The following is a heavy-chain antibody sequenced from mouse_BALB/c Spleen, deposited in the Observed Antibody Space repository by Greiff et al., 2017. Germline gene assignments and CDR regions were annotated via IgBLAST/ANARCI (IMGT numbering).Heavy chain of an antibody. J-gene: IGHJ4*01. CDR2: ISYDGSN. D-gene: IGHD1-2*01. V-gene: IGHV3-6*02. CDR3: ARALDGLYAMDY. Sequence: VQLQQSGPGLVKPSQSLSLTCSVTGYSITSGYSWNWIRQFPGNKLEWMGYISYDGSNNYNPSLKNRISITRDTSKNQFFLKLNSVTTEDTATYYCARALDGLYAMDYWGQGTSVTVSS. CDR1: GYSITSGYS.